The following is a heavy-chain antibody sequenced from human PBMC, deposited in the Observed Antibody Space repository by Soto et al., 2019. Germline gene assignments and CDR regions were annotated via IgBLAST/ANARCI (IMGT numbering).Heavy chain of an antibody. Sequence: QVQLVESGGGVVQPGRSLRLSSSAYGFAFSSFGMHWVRQAPGKGLEWVAVVSSDGSGKFYVDSVKGRFIISRDNSKNTLYLEMNNLRVDDTAVYFCAKDKAPLQTYYHFWGQGTLVTVSS. CDR3: AKDKAPLQTYYHF. V-gene: IGHV3-30*18. J-gene: IGHJ4*02. CDR2: VSSDGSGK. CDR1: GFAFSSFG. D-gene: IGHD3-22*01.